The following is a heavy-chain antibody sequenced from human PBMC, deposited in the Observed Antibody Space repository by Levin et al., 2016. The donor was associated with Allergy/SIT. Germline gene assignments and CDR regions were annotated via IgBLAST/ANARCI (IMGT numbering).Heavy chain of an antibody. CDR2: IYYSGST. V-gene: IGHV4-59*01. D-gene: IGHD3-22*01. CDR3: ASLSYYYDSSGYYPPDYWYFDL. CDR1: GGSISSYY. Sequence: SETLSLTCTVSGGSISSYYWSWIRQPPGKGLEWIGYIYYSGSTNYNPSLKSRVTISVDTSKNQFSLKLSSVTAADTAVYYCASLSYYYDSSGYYPPDYWYFDLWGRGTLVTVSS. J-gene: IGHJ2*01.